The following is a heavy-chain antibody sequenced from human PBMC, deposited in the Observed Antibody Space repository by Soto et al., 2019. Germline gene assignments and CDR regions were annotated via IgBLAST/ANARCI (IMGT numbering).Heavy chain of an antibody. Sequence: ASVKVSCKASGYTFTSYDINWVRQATGQGLEWMGWMNPNSGNTGYAQKFQGRVTMTRNTSISTAYMELSSLRSEDTAVYYCARLHYGLYYYGMDVWGQGTTVTVSS. CDR2: MNPNSGNT. J-gene: IGHJ6*02. CDR1: GYTFTSYD. V-gene: IGHV1-8*01. D-gene: IGHD4-17*01. CDR3: ARLHYGLYYYGMDV.